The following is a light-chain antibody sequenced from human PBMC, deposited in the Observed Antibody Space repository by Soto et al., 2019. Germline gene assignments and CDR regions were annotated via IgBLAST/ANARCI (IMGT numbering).Light chain of an antibody. V-gene: IGLV4-69*01. Sequence: QPVLTQSPSASASLGASVNLTCTLSSGHNSYAIAWHQQQPEKGPRYLMKLISDGSHSKGDGIPDRFSGSSSGAERYLTISSLQSDDDADYYCQTWGTGFHVSGTGTKLTVL. CDR3: QTWGTGFHV. CDR1: SGHNSYA. J-gene: IGLJ1*01. CDR2: LISDGSH.